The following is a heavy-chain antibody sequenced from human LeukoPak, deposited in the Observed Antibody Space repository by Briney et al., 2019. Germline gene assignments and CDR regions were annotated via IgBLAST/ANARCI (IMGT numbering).Heavy chain of an antibody. Sequence: GGSLRLSCAASGFTFSSYGMSWVRQAPGKGLEWVSAISGSGGSTYYADSVKGRFTISRDNSKNTLYLQMNSLRAEDTAVYYCAKEGVGKYGSGSYPLEDAFDIWGQGTMVTVSS. D-gene: IGHD3-10*01. CDR1: GFTFSSYG. V-gene: IGHV3-23*01. CDR3: AKEGVGKYGSGSYPLEDAFDI. J-gene: IGHJ3*02. CDR2: ISGSGGST.